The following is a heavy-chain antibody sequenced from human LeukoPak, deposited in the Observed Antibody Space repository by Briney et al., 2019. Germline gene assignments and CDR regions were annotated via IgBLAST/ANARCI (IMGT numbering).Heavy chain of an antibody. J-gene: IGHJ4*02. D-gene: IGHD1-1*01. Sequence: ASVKVSCKASGGTFSSYAISWVRQAPGQGLEWMGRIIPILGIANYAQKFQGRVTITAGKSTSTAYMELSSLRSEDTAVYYCARGGPETVPADWGQGTLVTVSS. CDR3: ARGGPETVPAD. CDR2: IIPILGIA. V-gene: IGHV1-69*04. CDR1: GGTFSSYA.